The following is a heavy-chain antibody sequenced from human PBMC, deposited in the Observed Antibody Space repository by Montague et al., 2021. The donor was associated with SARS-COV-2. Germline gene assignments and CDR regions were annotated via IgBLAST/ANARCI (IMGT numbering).Heavy chain of an antibody. Sequence: VKPTQTLTLTCTFSGFSLSTSGVGVGWIRQPPGKALEWLGIIYWNDDKRYSPSLKSRLTITKDTSKNQVVLTMTNMDPGDTATYYCALETPMVTFLAWGQGTLVTVSS. CDR3: ALETPMVTFLA. J-gene: IGHJ5*02. CDR2: IYWNDDK. CDR1: GFSLSTSGVG. D-gene: IGHD5-18*01. V-gene: IGHV2-5*01.